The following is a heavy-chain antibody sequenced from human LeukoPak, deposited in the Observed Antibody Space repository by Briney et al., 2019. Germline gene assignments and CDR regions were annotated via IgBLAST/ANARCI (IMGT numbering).Heavy chain of an antibody. Sequence: KAGGSLRLSCAASGFTFSNAWMSWVRQAPGKGLEWVGRIKSKTDGGTTDYAAPVKGRFTISRDDSKNTLFLQMNSLKTEDTAVYYCTTYGDWKSYFDYWGQGTLVTVSS. CDR2: IKSKTDGGTT. CDR3: TTYGDWKSYFDY. J-gene: IGHJ4*02. V-gene: IGHV3-15*01. D-gene: IGHD4-17*01. CDR1: GFTFSNAW.